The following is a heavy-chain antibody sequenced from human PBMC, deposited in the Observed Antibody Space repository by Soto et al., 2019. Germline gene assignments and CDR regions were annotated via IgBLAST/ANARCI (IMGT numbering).Heavy chain of an antibody. Sequence: QVQLVESGGGVVQPGRSLRLSCAASGFTFSSYAMHWVRQAPGKGLEWVAVISYDGSNKYYADSVKGRFTISRDNSKNTLYLQMNSLRAEDTAVYYCARDGAIAVAGDWYFDLRGRVTLVTVSS. V-gene: IGHV3-30-3*01. CDR2: ISYDGSNK. J-gene: IGHJ2*01. CDR1: GFTFSSYA. D-gene: IGHD6-19*01. CDR3: ARDGAIAVAGDWYFDL.